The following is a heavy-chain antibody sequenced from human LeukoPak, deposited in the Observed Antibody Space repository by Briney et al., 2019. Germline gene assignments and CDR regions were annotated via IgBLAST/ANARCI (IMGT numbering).Heavy chain of an antibody. CDR2: ISSSSSYI. CDR1: GFTFSSYS. D-gene: IGHD2-2*01. CDR3: ARDRLPAAPSDWFDP. Sequence: GGSLRLSCAASGFTFSSYSMNWVRQAPGKGLEWVSPISSSSSYIYYADSVKGRFTISRDNAKNSLYLQMNSLRAEDTAVYYCARDRLPAAPSDWFDPWGQGTLVTVSS. V-gene: IGHV3-21*01. J-gene: IGHJ5*02.